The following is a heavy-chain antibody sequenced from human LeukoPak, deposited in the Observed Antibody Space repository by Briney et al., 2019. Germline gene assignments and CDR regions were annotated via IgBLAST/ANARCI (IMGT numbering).Heavy chain of an antibody. D-gene: IGHD2-15*01. CDR2: IYPGDSDT. J-gene: IGHJ5*02. CDR3: ARQSGYCSGGSCYIWFDP. Sequence: GESLKISCKGSGYSFTSSWIGWGRRMPGKGLGWMGIIYPGDSDTRYSPSFQGQVTISADKSISTAYLQWSSLKASDTAMYYCARQSGYCSGGSCYIWFDPWGQGTLVTVSS. CDR1: GYSFTSSW. V-gene: IGHV5-51*01.